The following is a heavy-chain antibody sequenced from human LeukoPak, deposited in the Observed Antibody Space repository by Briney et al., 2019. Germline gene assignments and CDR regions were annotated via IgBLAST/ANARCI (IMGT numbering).Heavy chain of an antibody. CDR2: IYYSGST. V-gene: IGHV4-39*01. J-gene: IGHJ5*02. CDR1: GGSISSSSYY. CDR3: ARHYDYVWGSYRYENWFDP. Sequence: PSETLSLTCTVSGGSISSSSYYWGWIRQPPGKGLEWIGSIYYSGSTYYNPSLKSRVTISVGTSKNQFSLKLSSVTAADTAVYYCARHYDYVWGSYRYENWFDPWGQGTLVTVSS. D-gene: IGHD3-16*02.